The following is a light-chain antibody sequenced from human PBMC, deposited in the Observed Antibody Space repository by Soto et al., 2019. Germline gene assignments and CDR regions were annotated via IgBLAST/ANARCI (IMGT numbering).Light chain of an antibody. V-gene: IGLV1-47*02. J-gene: IGLJ3*02. CDR2: DDN. Sequence: QSVLTQPPSASGTPGQRVTISCSGSSSNIGRNYVYWYQQLPGTAPKLLVFDDNQRPSGVPDRFSDSKSGTSASLIISGLRSEDEADYYCAAWDSSVSGRVFGGGTKLTVL. CDR3: AAWDSSVSGRV. CDR1: SSNIGRNY.